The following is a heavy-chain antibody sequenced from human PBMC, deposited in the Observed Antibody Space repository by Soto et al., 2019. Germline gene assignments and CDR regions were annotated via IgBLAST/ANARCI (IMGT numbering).Heavy chain of an antibody. CDR2: IYYSGST. V-gene: IGHV4-61*01. D-gene: IGHD3-22*01. J-gene: IGHJ5*02. CDR3: AREANYYDSSGYENWFDP. CDR1: GGNVGSGSYY. Sequence: SETMSLTCTVSGGNVGSGSYYWSWIQQPPGKGLEWIGYIYYSGSTNYNPSLKSRVTISVDTSKNQFSLKLSSVTAADTAVYYCAREANYYDSSGYENWFDPWGQGTLVTVSS.